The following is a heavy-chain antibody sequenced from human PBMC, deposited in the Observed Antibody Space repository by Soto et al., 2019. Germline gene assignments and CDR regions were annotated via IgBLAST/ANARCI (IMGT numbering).Heavy chain of an antibody. Sequence: GGSLRLSCAASGFTFSSYSMNWVRQAPGKGLEWVSSISSSSSYIYYADSVKGRFTISRDNAKNSLYLQMNSLRAEDTAVYYCARGRRGTQHYFDCWGLGNMVTV. D-gene: IGHD3-10*01. V-gene: IGHV3-21*01. CDR3: ARGRRGTQHYFDC. CDR1: GFTFSSYS. CDR2: ISSSSSYI. J-gene: IGHJ4*02.